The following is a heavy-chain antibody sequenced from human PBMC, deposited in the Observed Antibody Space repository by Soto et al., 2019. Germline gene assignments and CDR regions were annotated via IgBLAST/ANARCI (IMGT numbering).Heavy chain of an antibody. D-gene: IGHD2-21*01. J-gene: IGHJ5*02. CDR1: GGSISRSPYY. Sequence: SETLSLTCTVSGGSISRSPYYWGWIRQPPGKGLEWIGKIIHRGSTNYNPSLKSRVTISVDTSKNQFSLRLTSVTAADTAVYYCARLGAYYQSLDPWGPGTLVTVSS. CDR3: ARLGAYYQSLDP. CDR2: IIHRGST. V-gene: IGHV4-39*07.